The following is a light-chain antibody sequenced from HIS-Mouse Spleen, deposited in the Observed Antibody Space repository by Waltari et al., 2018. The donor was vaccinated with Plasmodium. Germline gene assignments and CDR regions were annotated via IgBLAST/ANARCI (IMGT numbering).Light chain of an antibody. J-gene: IGLJ2*01. CDR2: EVS. Sequence: QSALTQPPSASGSPGQSVTISCTGTSSDVGGYNYVSWYQQHPGKAPKLVIYEVSKRPSGFPDVFSGSKAGKPASLTVSGLQAEDEADYYCSSYAGSNNLVFGGGTKLTVL. V-gene: IGLV2-8*01. CDR1: SSDVGGYNY. CDR3: SSYAGSNNLV.